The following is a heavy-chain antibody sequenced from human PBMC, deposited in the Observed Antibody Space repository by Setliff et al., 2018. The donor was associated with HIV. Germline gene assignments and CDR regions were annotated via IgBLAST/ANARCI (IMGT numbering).Heavy chain of an antibody. CDR3: ARSRSTRDAFDT. Sequence: PGGSLRLSCAASGFTFSNYWMSWVRQAPGKGLEWVANIKQDGSEKYYVDSVKGRFAITRDNARNSLYLEMSTLRAEDTALYYCARSRSTRDAFDTWGRGTMVTVSS. D-gene: IGHD2-2*01. V-gene: IGHV3-7*01. CDR1: GFTFSNYW. J-gene: IGHJ3*02. CDR2: IKQDGSEK.